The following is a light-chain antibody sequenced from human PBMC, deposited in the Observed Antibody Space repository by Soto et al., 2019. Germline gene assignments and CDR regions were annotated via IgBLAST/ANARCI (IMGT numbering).Light chain of an antibody. CDR1: QSISSY. V-gene: IGKV1-39*01. CDR3: QQRYSTPYT. Sequence: DIPMTQSPSSLSASVGDRVTITCRASQSISSYLNWYQQKPGKAPKLLTYAASSLQRGVPSRFSGSGSGTDFPLTISSLQPEDFATYSCQQRYSTPYTFGQGTKLEIK. CDR2: AAS. J-gene: IGKJ2*01.